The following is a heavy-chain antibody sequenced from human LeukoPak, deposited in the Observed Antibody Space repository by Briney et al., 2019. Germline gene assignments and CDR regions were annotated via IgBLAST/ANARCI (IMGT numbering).Heavy chain of an antibody. Sequence: PSETLSLTCTVSGGSISSGSYYWSWIRQPAGKGLEWIGRIYTSGSTNYNPSLKSRVTISVDTSKNQFSLKLSSVTAADTAVYYCARGGGSTWRDRWFDPWGQGTLVTVSS. V-gene: IGHV4-61*02. CDR2: IYTSGST. J-gene: IGHJ5*02. CDR1: GGSISSGSYY. D-gene: IGHD6-13*01. CDR3: ARGGGSTWRDRWFDP.